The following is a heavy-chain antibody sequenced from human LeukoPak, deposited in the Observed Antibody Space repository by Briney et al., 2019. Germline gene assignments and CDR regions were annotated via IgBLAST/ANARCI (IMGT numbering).Heavy chain of an antibody. J-gene: IGHJ3*02. Sequence: SETLSLTCSVSGGSISAYYWSWIRQPAGKGLEWIGRVYRTGNTNYNPSLESRVTMLVDTSKNQFSLKLNSVTAADTAVYYCARGSGTTTRQAFDIWGQGTMVIVYS. V-gene: IGHV4-4*07. CDR3: ARGSGTTTRQAFDI. CDR1: GGSISAYY. D-gene: IGHD1-7*01. CDR2: VYRTGNT.